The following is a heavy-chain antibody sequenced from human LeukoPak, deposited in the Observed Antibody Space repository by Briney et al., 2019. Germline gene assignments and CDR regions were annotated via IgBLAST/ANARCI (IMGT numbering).Heavy chain of an antibody. V-gene: IGHV3-23*01. CDR2: ISGSGGST. CDR1: GFTFSSYA. Sequence: PGGSLRLSCAASGFTFSSYAMSWVLQAPGKGLEWVSAISGSGGSTYYADSVKGRFTISRDNSKNTLYLQMNSLRAEDTAVYYCARGIAAAEASDYWGQGTLVTVSS. CDR3: ARGIAAAEASDY. D-gene: IGHD6-13*01. J-gene: IGHJ4*02.